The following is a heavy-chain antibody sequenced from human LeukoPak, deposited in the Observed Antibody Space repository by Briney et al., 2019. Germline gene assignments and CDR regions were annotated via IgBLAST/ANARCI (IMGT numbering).Heavy chain of an antibody. CDR1: GFTFSSYA. V-gene: IGHV3-23*01. D-gene: IGHD3/OR15-3a*01. CDR2: TSGIGAGT. Sequence: EGSLRLSCAASGFTFSSYAMSWVRQAPGKGLEWVSTTSGIGAGTYYADSVRGRFTISRDNAKNTLYLQMDSLRAEDTAVYYCAKDSRDWTYFDFWGQGTLVTVSS. CDR3: AKDSRDWTYFDF. J-gene: IGHJ4*02.